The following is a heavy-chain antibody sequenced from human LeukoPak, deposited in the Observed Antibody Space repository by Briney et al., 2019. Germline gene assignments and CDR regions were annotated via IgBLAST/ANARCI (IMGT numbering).Heavy chain of an antibody. V-gene: IGHV3-23*01. CDR2: ISGSGGST. Sequence: GGSLRLSCAASGFTFSSHAMSWVRQAPGKGLEWVSAISGSGGSTYYADSVKGRFTISRDNSKNTLYLQMNSLRAEDTAVYYCAKGLAYDSSGYLRYWGQGTLVTVSS. D-gene: IGHD3-22*01. CDR3: AKGLAYDSSGYLRY. J-gene: IGHJ4*02. CDR1: GFTFSSHA.